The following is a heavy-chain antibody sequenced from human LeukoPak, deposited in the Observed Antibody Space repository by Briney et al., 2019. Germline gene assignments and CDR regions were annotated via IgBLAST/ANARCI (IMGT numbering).Heavy chain of an antibody. CDR1: GGSISSYY. J-gene: IGHJ4*02. V-gene: IGHV4-4*07. Sequence: SETLSLTCTVPGGSISSYYWSWIRQPAGKGLEWIGRIYTSGSTNYNPSLKSRVTMSVDTSKNQFSLKLSSVTAADTAVYYCARDNRYYDILTGYRTYYFDYWGQGTLVTVSS. CDR3: ARDNRYYDILTGYRTYYFDY. D-gene: IGHD3-9*01. CDR2: IYTSGST.